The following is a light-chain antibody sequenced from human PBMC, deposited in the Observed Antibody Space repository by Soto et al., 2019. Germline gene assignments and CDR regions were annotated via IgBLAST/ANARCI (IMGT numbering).Light chain of an antibody. CDR3: QQYYSYPHT. Sequence: AIRMTQSPSSFSASTGDRVTITCRASQGISSYLAWYQQKPGKAPTLLIYAASTLQSGVPSRFSGSGSGTDFTLTISCLQSEDFATYYCQQYYSYPHTFGQATKVEIK. J-gene: IGKJ1*01. V-gene: IGKV1-8*01. CDR2: AAS. CDR1: QGISSY.